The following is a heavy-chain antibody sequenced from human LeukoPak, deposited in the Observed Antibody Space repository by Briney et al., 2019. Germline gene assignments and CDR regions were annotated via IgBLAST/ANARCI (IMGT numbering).Heavy chain of an antibody. CDR3: ARARGVAAPGDY. D-gene: IGHD3-10*01. CDR2: IKQDGTEK. J-gene: IGHJ4*02. Sequence: PGGSLRLSCVASGFTFSSYWMSWVRQAPGKGLEWVANIKQDGTEKYYADSVKGRFTISRDNAKNSLYLQMNSLRGEDTAIYYCARARGVAAPGDYWGQGTLVTVSS. CDR1: GFTFSSYW. V-gene: IGHV3-7*01.